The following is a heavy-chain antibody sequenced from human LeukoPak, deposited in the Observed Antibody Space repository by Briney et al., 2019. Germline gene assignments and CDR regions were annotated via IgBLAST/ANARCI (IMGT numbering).Heavy chain of an antibody. CDR2: MNPDSGNT. CDR3: AREGPATPGSGGHYCGLDV. D-gene: IGHD2-15*01. Sequence: ASVKVSCKASGYTFTSYDINWVRQATGQGLEWMGWMNPDSGNTAYAEKFQGRVTMTRNTSISTAYMELSSLRSDDTAVYYCAREGPATPGSGGHYCGLDVWGQGTTVTVSS. V-gene: IGHV1-8*01. CDR1: GYTFTSYD. J-gene: IGHJ6*02.